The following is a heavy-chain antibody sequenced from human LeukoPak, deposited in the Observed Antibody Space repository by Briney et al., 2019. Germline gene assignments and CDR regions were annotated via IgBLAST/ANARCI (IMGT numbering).Heavy chain of an antibody. CDR1: GYTFTGYY. J-gene: IGHJ3*02. Sequence: ASVKVSCKASGYTFTGYYMHWVRQAPGQGLEWMGWINPNSGGTNYAQKFQGRVTMTRDTSISTAYMELSRLRSDDTAVYYCARVYYYDSSSDAFDIWGQGTKVTVSS. V-gene: IGHV1-2*02. CDR2: INPNSGGT. D-gene: IGHD3-22*01. CDR3: ARVYYYDSSSDAFDI.